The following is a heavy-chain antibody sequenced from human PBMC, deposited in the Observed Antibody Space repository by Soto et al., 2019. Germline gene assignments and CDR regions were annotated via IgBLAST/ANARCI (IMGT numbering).Heavy chain of an antibody. V-gene: IGHV6-1*01. CDR1: GDSVSSDITS. J-gene: IGHJ3*01. CDR3: ARGNALDV. Sequence: QGQLQQSGPGLVKPSQTLSLTCAISGDSVSSDITSWNWIRQSPSRGLEWLGRTYYRSKWFHDYAVSVTSRITINPDTSKNQLSLELNSMTPEDTAVYYCARGNALDVWGQGTVVTVSS. CDR2: TYYRSKWFH. D-gene: IGHD3-10*01.